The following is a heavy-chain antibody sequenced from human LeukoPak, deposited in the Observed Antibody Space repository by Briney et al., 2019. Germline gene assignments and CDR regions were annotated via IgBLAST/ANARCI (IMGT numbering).Heavy chain of an antibody. CDR3: ARDLDSSGWFWGYYYYYGMDV. CDR2: INTNTGNP. J-gene: IGHJ6*02. Sequence: ASVKVSCKASGYTFTSYAMNWVRQAPGQGLEGMGWINTNTGNPTYAQGFTGRFVFSLDTSVSTAYLQISSLKAEDTAVYYCARDLDSSGWFWGYYYYYGMDVWGQGTTVTVSS. CDR1: GYTFTSYA. D-gene: IGHD6-19*01. V-gene: IGHV7-4-1*02.